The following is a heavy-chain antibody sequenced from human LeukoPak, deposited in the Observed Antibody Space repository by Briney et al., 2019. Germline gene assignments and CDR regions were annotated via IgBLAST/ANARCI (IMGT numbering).Heavy chain of an antibody. D-gene: IGHD4-17*01. Sequence: GGSLRLSCAASGFTFSSYGMHWVRQAPGKGLEWVAVIWYDGSNKYYADSVKGRFTISRDNSKNTLYLQMNSLRAEDTAVYYCARDTRAVTTVYVDYWGQGTLVTVSS. CDR1: GFTFSSYG. J-gene: IGHJ4*02. CDR3: ARDTRAVTTVYVDY. V-gene: IGHV3-33*01. CDR2: IWYDGSNK.